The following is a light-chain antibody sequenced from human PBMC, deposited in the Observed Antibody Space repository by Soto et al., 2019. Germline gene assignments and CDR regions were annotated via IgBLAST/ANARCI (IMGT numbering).Light chain of an antibody. J-gene: IGKJ2*01. V-gene: IGKV3-15*01. Sequence: EVVMTQSPATLSVSPGERATLSCRASQSVSSNLAWYQQKPGQAPRLLIYGASTRATGIPARFSGSGFGTEFTLAISSLQSEDFAVYYCQQYNNWYIFGQGTKLEI. CDR3: QQYNNWYI. CDR2: GAS. CDR1: QSVSSN.